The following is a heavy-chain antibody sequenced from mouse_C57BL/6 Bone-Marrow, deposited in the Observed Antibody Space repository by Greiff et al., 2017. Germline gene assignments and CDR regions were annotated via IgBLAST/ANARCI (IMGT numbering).Heavy chain of an antibody. CDR2: IWWDDDK. CDR1: GFSLSTFGMG. Sequence: QVTLKVSGPGILQPSQTLSLTCSFSGFSLSTFGMGVGWIRQPSGKGLEWLAHIWWDDDKYYNPALKSRLTISKDTSKNQVFLKLANVDTADTATYYCARIGHYYGSSYGNYFDYWGQGTTLTVSS. J-gene: IGHJ2*01. CDR3: ARIGHYYGSSYGNYFDY. D-gene: IGHD1-1*01. V-gene: IGHV8-8*01.